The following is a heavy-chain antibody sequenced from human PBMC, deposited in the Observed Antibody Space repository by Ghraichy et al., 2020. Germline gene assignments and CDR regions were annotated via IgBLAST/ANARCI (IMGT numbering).Heavy chain of an antibody. CDR3: ARNIAVAGTSFDY. CDR2: INSRGTTI. CDR1: GFTFRIYD. D-gene: IGHD6-19*01. V-gene: IGHV3-48*03. Sequence: GGSLRLSCAASGFTFRIYDMIWVRQAPGKGLEWLSYINSRGTTIYYGDSVKGRFTVSRDNAKNSLYLQMNSLRAEDTAVYYCARNIAVAGTSFDYWGQGTLVTVSS. J-gene: IGHJ4*02.